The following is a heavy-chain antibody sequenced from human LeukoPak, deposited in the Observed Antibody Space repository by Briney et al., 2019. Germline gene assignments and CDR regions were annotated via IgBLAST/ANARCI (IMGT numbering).Heavy chain of an antibody. CDR3: AKSAGSYYYYYYMDV. Sequence: GGSLRLSCEASGFTFSNYSMNWVRQAPGKGLEWVSYIRSSSTTIYYADSVKGRFTISRDNAKNSLYLQMNSLRAEDMALYYCAKSAGSYYYYYYMDVWGKGTTVTVSS. D-gene: IGHD3-10*01. CDR2: IRSSSTTI. CDR1: GFTFSNYS. J-gene: IGHJ6*03. V-gene: IGHV3-48*01.